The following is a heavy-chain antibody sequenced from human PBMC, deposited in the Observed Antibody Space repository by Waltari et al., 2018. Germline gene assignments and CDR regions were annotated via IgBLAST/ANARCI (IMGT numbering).Heavy chain of an antibody. J-gene: IGHJ4*02. V-gene: IGHV1-24*01. CDR3: ATKQDQNSGSTLDY. D-gene: IGHD1-26*01. Sequence: QVQLVQSGAEVKKPGASVKVSCKVPGYTLTELSMHGVGQAPGKGLEWMGGFDPEDGKTIYAQKYQGRVTMTEDTSTDTAYMELSSLRSEDTAVYYCATKQDQNSGSTLDYWGQGTLVTVSS. CDR1: GYTLTELS. CDR2: FDPEDGKT.